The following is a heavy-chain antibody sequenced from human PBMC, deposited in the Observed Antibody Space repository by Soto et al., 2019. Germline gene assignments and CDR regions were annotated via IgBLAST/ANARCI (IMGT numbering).Heavy chain of an antibody. J-gene: IGHJ6*02. V-gene: IGHV4-59*01. CDR3: ARARYQLLHPYYYGMDV. CDR1: GGSISSYY. Sequence: QVQLQESGPGLVKPSETLSLTCTVSGGSISSYYWSWIRQSPGKGLEWIGYIHYSGSTKSNPSLKRRVTLSVDTSRNQVSLKLSSVTAADSAVYFCARARYQLLHPYYYGMDVWGQGATVTVSS. CDR2: IHYSGST. D-gene: IGHD2-2*01.